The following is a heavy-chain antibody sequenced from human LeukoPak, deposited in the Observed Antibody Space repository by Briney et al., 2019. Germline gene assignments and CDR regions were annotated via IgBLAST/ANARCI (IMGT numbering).Heavy chain of an antibody. CDR2: ISGSGGST. V-gene: IGHV3-23*01. D-gene: IGHD2-15*01. J-gene: IGHJ4*02. CDR3: ARDGGGVVSGLDY. Sequence: GGSLRLSCAASGFTFSSYAMSWVRQAPGKGLEWVSAISGSGGSTYYADSVKGRFTISRDNSKNTLYLQMNSLRAEDTAVYYCARDGGGVVSGLDYWGQGTLVTVSS. CDR1: GFTFSSYA.